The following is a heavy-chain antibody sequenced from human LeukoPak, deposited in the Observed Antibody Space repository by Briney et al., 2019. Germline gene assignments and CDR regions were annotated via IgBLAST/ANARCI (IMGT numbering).Heavy chain of an antibody. Sequence: GRSLRLSCAASGFTFNSYGMHWVRQAPGKGLEYVSAISRNGGTTYYADSVKGRFTISRDNSKNTLYLQMSSLRPEDTAVYYCVKLSGIAAAGTWVDYWGQGTLVTVSS. J-gene: IGHJ4*02. CDR1: GFTFNSYG. CDR2: ISRNGGTT. D-gene: IGHD6-13*01. V-gene: IGHV3-64D*06. CDR3: VKLSGIAAAGTWVDY.